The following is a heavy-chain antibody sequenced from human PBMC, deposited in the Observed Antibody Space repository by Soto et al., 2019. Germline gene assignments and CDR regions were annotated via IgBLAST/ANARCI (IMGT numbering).Heavy chain of an antibody. V-gene: IGHV1-8*01. D-gene: IGHD4-17*01. CDR2: MNPNSGNT. Sequence: GASVKVSCKASGYTFTSYDINWVRQATGQGLEWMGWMNPNSGNTGYAQKFQGRVTMTRNTSISTAYMELSSLRSEDTAVYYCASGGEMTTVTRLDYYYYMDVWGKGTTVTV. J-gene: IGHJ6*03. CDR1: GYTFTSYD. CDR3: ASGGEMTTVTRLDYYYYMDV.